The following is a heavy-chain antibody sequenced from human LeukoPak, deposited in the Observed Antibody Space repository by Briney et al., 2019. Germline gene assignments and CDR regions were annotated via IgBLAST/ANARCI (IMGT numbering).Heavy chain of an antibody. V-gene: IGHV4-59*01. D-gene: IGHD3-22*01. CDR3: ARVMWYCDSSGYSPWYFDY. CDR2: IYYSGST. J-gene: IGHJ4*02. Sequence: SETLSLTCTVSGGSISSYYWSWIRQPPGKGLEWIGYIYYSGSTNYNPSLKSRVTISVDTSKNQFSLKLSSVTAADTAVYYCARVMWYCDSSGYSPWYFDYWGQGTLVTVSS. CDR1: GGSISSYY.